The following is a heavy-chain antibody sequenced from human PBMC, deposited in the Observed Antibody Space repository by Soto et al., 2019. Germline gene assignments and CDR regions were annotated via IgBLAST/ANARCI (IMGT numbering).Heavy chain of an antibody. CDR1: GYSFTTNW. V-gene: IGHV5-51*01. Sequence: GESLKISCKGSGYSFTTNWIGWVRQMPGKGLEWMGIIYPGGSDTRYSPSFQGQVTISADKSISTAYLQWSSLKASDTAMYYCATRGGGRFSYYYGMDVWGQGTTVTVSS. CDR3: ATRGGGRFSYYYGMDV. D-gene: IGHD1-26*01. J-gene: IGHJ6*02. CDR2: IYPGGSDT.